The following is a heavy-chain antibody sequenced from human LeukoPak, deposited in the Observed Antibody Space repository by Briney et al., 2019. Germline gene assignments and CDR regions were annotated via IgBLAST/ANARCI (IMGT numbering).Heavy chain of an antibody. J-gene: IGHJ6*03. V-gene: IGHV3-21*01. CDR3: ARVLRGYYMDV. CDR2: ISSSSSYI. CDR1: GFTFSSYS. Sequence: GGSLRLSCAASGFTFSSYSMNWVRQAPGKGLEWVSSISSSSSYIYYADSVKGRFTISRDNAKNSLYLQMNSLRAEDTAVYYCARVLRGYYMDVWGKGTTVTVSS. D-gene: IGHD2-21*02.